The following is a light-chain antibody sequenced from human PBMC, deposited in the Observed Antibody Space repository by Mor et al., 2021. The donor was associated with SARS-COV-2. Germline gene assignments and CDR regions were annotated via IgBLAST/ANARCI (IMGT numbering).Light chain of an antibody. V-gene: IGKV3-11*01. J-gene: IGKJ2*01. Sequence: NRATGVPARFSGSGSGTDFTLTISRLEPEDSAVYYCQQRGNWPLYTFGQGTKLEI. CDR3: QQRGNWPLYT.